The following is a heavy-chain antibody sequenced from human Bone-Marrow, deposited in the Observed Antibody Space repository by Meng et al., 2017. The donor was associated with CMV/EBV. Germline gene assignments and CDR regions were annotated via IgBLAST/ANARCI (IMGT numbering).Heavy chain of an antibody. Sequence: ASVKVSCQASGYTFTCYYIHWVRQAPRQGLEWMGWVNPNSGGTNYAQKFQGRVTMTRDTSISTAYMELNRLTSDDTAVYYCARPRVAGTAHFDSWGQGTLVTVSS. CDR1: GYTFTCYY. J-gene: IGHJ4*02. CDR3: ARPRVAGTAHFDS. D-gene: IGHD6-19*01. CDR2: VNPNSGGT. V-gene: IGHV1-2*02.